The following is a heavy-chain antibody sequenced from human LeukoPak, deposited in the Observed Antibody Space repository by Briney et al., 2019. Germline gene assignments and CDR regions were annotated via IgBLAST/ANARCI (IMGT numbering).Heavy chain of an antibody. CDR3: ARGEMATIFL. D-gene: IGHD5-24*01. CDR2: IYHSGST. CDR1: GYSISSGYY. J-gene: IGHJ4*02. V-gene: IGHV4-38-2*02. Sequence: PSETLSLTCTVSGYSISSGYYWGWIRQPPGKGLEWIGSIYHSGSTYYNPSLKSRVTISLDPSKTQFSLNLNSVTAADTAVYFCARGEMATIFLWGQGTLVTVSS.